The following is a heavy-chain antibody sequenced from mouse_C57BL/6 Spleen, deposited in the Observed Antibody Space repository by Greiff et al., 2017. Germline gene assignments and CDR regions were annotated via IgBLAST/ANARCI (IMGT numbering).Heavy chain of an antibody. CDR1: GYSITSGYD. V-gene: IGHV3-1*01. CDR3: ARGDYYCSSYWYFDV. Sequence: EVKLMESGPGMVKPSQSLSLTCTVTGYSITSGYDWHWIRHFPGNKLEWMGYISYSGSTNYNPSLKSRISITHDTSKNHFFLKLNSVTTEDTATYYCARGDYYCSSYWYFDVWGTGTTVTVSS. J-gene: IGHJ1*03. D-gene: IGHD1-1*01. CDR2: ISYSGST.